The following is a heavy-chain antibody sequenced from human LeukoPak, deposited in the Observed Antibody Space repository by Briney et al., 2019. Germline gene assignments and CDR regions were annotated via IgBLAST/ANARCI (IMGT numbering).Heavy chain of an antibody. CDR3: ARAATDILTGYYQYYFDY. CDR1: GGSISSYY. D-gene: IGHD3-9*01. CDR2: IYYSGST. V-gene: IGHV4-59*01. Sequence: TSETLSLACTVSGGSISSYYWSWIRQPPGKGLEWIGYIYYSGSTNYNPSLKSRVTISVDTSKNQFSLKLGSVTAADTAVYYCARAATDILTGYYQYYFDYWGQGTLVTVSS. J-gene: IGHJ4*02.